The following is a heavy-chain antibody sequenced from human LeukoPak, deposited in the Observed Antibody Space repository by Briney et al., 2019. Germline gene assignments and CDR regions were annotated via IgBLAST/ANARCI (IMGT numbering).Heavy chain of an antibody. Sequence: PSETPSLTCTVSGGSISGYYWSWIRQPPGKGLEWIAYIYYSGSNNHNPSLKSRVTISVDTSKNQFSLKLSSVTATDTAVYYCARHRDYGSGWFGFDYWGQGALVTVSS. CDR1: GGSISGYY. J-gene: IGHJ4*02. CDR3: ARHRDYGSGWFGFDY. CDR2: IYYSGSN. D-gene: IGHD6-19*01. V-gene: IGHV4-59*08.